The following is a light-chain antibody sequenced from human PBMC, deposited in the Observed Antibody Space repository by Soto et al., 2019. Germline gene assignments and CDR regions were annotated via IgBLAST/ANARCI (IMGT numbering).Light chain of an antibody. CDR3: HQFGSVPWT. J-gene: IGKJ1*01. CDR1: QSVSNNY. Sequence: EIVLTQSPGTLSLSPGARAPLSCRASQSVSNNYLAWYQQKPGQAPRLLIHGVSSRATGIPDRFSGSGSGTDFILTISRLEPEDFAVYYCHQFGSVPWTFGQGTKVDIK. CDR2: GVS. V-gene: IGKV3-20*01.